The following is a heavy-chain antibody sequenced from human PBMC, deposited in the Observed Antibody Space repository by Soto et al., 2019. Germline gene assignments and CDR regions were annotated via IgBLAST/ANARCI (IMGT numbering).Heavy chain of an antibody. V-gene: IGHV4-34*01. J-gene: IGHJ6*02. D-gene: IGHD5-18*01. CDR1: GGSFSGYY. CDR2: INHSGST. CDR3: ARGVVDTAMPGKFYYYGMDV. Sequence: NLPETLSLTCAVYGGSFSGYYWSWIRQPPGKGLEWIGEINHSGSTNYNPSLKSRVTISVDTSKNQFSLKLSSVTAADTAVYYCARGVVDTAMPGKFYYYGMDVWGQGTTVTVSS.